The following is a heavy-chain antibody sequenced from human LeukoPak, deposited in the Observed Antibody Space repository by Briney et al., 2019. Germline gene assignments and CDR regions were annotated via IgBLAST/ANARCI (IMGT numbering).Heavy chain of an antibody. CDR3: ATASSGWQYYFDY. CDR2: ISYDGSNK. CDR1: GFTFSSYG. V-gene: IGHV3-30*03. J-gene: IGHJ4*02. D-gene: IGHD6-19*01. Sequence: GRSLRLSCAASGFTFSSYGMHWVRQAPGKGLEWVAVISYDGSNKYYADPVKGRFTISRDNSKNTLYLQMNSLRAEDTAVYYCATASSGWQYYFDYWGQGTLVTVSS.